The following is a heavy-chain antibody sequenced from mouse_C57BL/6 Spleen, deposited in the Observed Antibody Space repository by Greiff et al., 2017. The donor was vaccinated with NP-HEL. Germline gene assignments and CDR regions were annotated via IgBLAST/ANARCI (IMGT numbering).Heavy chain of an antibody. D-gene: IGHD2-12*01. V-gene: IGHV1-54*01. CDR2: INPGSGGT. Sequence: QVQLKESGAELVRPGTSVKVSCKASGYAFTNYLIEWVKQRPGQGLEWIGVINPGSGGTNYNEKFKGKATLTADKSSSTAYMQLSSLTSEDSAVYFCARTPSLRRAMDYWGQGTSVTVSS. J-gene: IGHJ4*01. CDR1: GYAFTNYL. CDR3: ARTPSLRRAMDY.